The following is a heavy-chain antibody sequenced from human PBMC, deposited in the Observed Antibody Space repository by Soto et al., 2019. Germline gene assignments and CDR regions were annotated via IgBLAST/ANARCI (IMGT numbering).Heavy chain of an antibody. Sequence: GGPLRLSCAASGFVFTNYGIHWVRHAAFKGLEWVAVIWYDGSNKYYADSVKGRFTISRDNSKNTLYLQMNSLRAEDTAVYYCASSGRGDFTAMVNYYHYGMDVWGQGSTVTVSS. CDR3: ASSGRGDFTAMVNYYHYGMDV. J-gene: IGHJ6*02. D-gene: IGHD5-18*01. CDR1: GFVFTNYG. V-gene: IGHV3-33*01. CDR2: IWYDGSNK.